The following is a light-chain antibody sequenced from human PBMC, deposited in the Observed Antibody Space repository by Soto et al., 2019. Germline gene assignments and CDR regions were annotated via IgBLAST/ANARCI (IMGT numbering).Light chain of an antibody. J-gene: IGKJ4*01. CDR2: DVS. Sequence: IVLTQSPATLSLSPGERATLSCGASQSLNSNFLAWYQKKAGLAPRLLIFDVSVRAPGIPDRFSGSGSGNAFTLTICSLEPEDSAVYFCQHFADSPSFGGGTAVEIK. V-gene: IGKV3D-20*01. CDR1: QSLNSNF. CDR3: QHFADSPS.